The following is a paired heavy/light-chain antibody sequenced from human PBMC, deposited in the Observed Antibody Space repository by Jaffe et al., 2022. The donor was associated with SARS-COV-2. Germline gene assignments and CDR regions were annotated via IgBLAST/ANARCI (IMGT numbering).Heavy chain of an antibody. D-gene: IGHD3-10*01. CDR2: IYWNDDK. V-gene: IGHV2-5*01. J-gene: IGHJ4*02. CDR1: GFSLTTSGVG. Sequence: QITLKESGPTLVKPTQTLTLTCTFSGFSLTTSGVGVGWIRQPPGKALEWLALIYWNDDKRYSPSLKSRLTITKDTSKNQVVLTMTNMDPVDTATYYCTHPSGPGVLFDYWGQGNLVTVSS. CDR3: THPSGPGVLFDY.
Light chain of an antibody. CDR1: QDIRNY. CDR3: QQANSFPYT. V-gene: IGKV1-12*01. CDR2: AAS. J-gene: IGKJ2*01. Sequence: DIQMTQSPSSVSASVGDSVTITCRASQDIRNYLAWYQQKPGKAPNLLIYAASSLQSGVPSRFSGSGSGTDFTLTISSLQPEDFATYYCQQANSFPYTFGQGTKLEIK.